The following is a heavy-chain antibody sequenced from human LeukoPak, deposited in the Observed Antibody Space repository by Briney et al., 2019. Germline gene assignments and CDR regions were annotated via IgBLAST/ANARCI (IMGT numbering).Heavy chain of an antibody. Sequence: GGSLRLSCAASGFNFGDHYMAWIRQAPGKGLEWISDITASSNMIYYAESVKGRFTISRNNAKNSVFLQMKNLRAEDTAVYFCARDSGDPRLYYDFWSGYLDFWGQGTLVTVSS. D-gene: IGHD3-3*01. CDR3: ARDSGDPRLYYDFWSGYLDF. CDR2: ITASSNMI. CDR1: GFNFGDHY. V-gene: IGHV3-11*01. J-gene: IGHJ4*02.